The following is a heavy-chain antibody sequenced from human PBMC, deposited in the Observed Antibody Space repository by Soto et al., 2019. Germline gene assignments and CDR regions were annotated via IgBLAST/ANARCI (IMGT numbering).Heavy chain of an antibody. CDR3: ARSYYGSGTKPYYFDY. V-gene: IGHV3-66*01. CDR2: INSGGST. Sequence: GGSLRLSCAASGVTVSGNYMGWVRQTPGKGLEWVSVINSGGSTYHADSVKGRFTVSRDNSKNTLFLQMNSLRAEDTAVYYCARSYYGSGTKPYYFDYWGQGTLVTVSS. D-gene: IGHD3-10*01. CDR1: GVTVSGNY. J-gene: IGHJ4*02.